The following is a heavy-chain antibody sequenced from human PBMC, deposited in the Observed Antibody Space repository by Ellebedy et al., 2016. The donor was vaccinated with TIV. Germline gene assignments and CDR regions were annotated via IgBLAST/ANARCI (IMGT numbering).Heavy chain of an antibody. Sequence: GGSLRLXXAASGFTVSSNYMSWVRQAPGKGLEWVSVIYSGGSTYYADSVKGRFTISRDNSKNTLYLQMNSLRAEDTAVYYCARDTNYYGMDVWGQGTTVTVSS. J-gene: IGHJ6*02. V-gene: IGHV3-66*01. D-gene: IGHD3-3*01. CDR3: ARDTNYYGMDV. CDR2: IYSGGST. CDR1: GFTVSSNY.